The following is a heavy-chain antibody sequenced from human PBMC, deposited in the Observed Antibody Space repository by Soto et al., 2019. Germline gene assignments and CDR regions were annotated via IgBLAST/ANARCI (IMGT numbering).Heavy chain of an antibody. V-gene: IGHV3-11*06. CDR1: GFTFSDYY. CDR3: ARVKLRGYSYGDL. CDR2: ISSSSSYT. Sequence: NPGGSLRLSCAASGFTFSDYYMSWIRQAPGKGLEWVSYISSSSSYTNYADSVKGRFTISRDNAKNSLYLQMNSLRAEDTAVYYCARVKLRGYSYGDLWGQGTLVTVSS. J-gene: IGHJ5*02. D-gene: IGHD5-18*01.